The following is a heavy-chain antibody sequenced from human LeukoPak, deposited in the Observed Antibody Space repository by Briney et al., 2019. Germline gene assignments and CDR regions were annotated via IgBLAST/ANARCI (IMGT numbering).Heavy chain of an antibody. Sequence: GGSLRLSCAASGFTFSSYEMNWVRQAPGKGLEWVSYISSSGSTIYYADSVKGRFTISRDNAKNSLYLQMNSLRAEDTAVYYCARTQKRWQYPLFDYWGQGTLVTVSS. J-gene: IGHJ4*02. CDR3: ARTQKRWQYPLFDY. CDR2: ISSSGSTI. V-gene: IGHV3-48*03. CDR1: GFTFSSYE. D-gene: IGHD5-24*01.